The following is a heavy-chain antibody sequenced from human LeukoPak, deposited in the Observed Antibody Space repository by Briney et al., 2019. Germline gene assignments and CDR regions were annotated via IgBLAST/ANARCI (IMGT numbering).Heavy chain of an antibody. CDR1: GYTFTSYG. D-gene: IGHD5-18*01. CDR2: ISAYNGNT. J-gene: IGHJ4*02. V-gene: IGHV1-18*04. CDR3: ARFFEKSDTAMVTPLDY. Sequence: ASVKVSCKASGYTFTSYGISWVRQAPGQGLEWMRWISAYNGNTNYAQKLQGRVTMTTDTSTSTAYMELRSLRSDDTAVYYCARFFEKSDTAMVTPLDYWGQGTLVTVSS.